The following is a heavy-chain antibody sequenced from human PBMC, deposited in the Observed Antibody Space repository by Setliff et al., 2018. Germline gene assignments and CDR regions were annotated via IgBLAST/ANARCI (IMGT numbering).Heavy chain of an antibody. Sequence: SETLSLTCTVSGGSISSGSYYWSWIRQPAGKGLEWIGRVSTSGSANYNPSLKSRVTMSIDTSKNQFSLKLNSVTAADMAVYYCAREQWLDPPGYYYMDVWAKGTTVTVSS. V-gene: IGHV4-61*02. D-gene: IGHD6-19*01. CDR2: VSTSGSA. CDR1: GGSISSGSYY. CDR3: AREQWLDPPGYYYMDV. J-gene: IGHJ6*03.